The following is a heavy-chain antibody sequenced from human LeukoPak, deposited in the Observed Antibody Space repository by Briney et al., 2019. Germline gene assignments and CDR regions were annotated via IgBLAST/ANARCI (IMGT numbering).Heavy chain of an antibody. CDR1: GYTFTSYG. D-gene: IGHD3-3*01. CDR3: ARDLAVGDFWSGYYRWFDP. V-gene: IGHV1-18*01. CDR2: ISAYNGNT. Sequence: GASVKVSCKASGYTFTSYGISWVRQAPGQGLEWMGWISAYNGNTNYAQKLQGRVTMTTDTSTSTAYMELRSLRSGDTAVYYCARDLAVGDFWSGYYRWFDPWGQGTLVTVSS. J-gene: IGHJ5*02.